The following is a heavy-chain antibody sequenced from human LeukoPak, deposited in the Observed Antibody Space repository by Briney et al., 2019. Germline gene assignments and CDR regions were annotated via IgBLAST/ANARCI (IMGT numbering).Heavy chain of an antibody. CDR3: ARAPSEIGGYYPEYFRH. D-gene: IGHD3-22*01. J-gene: IGHJ1*01. V-gene: IGHV3-74*01. CDR1: GFTFRTYW. CDR2: IKSDGGT. Sequence: GGSLRLSCAASGFTFRTYWKHWVRQAPGKGRVWVSRIKSDGGTNYADSVKGRFTISRDNAKKTVSLQMNSLRPEDTGVYYCARAPSEIGGYYPEYFRHWGQGTLVTVSS.